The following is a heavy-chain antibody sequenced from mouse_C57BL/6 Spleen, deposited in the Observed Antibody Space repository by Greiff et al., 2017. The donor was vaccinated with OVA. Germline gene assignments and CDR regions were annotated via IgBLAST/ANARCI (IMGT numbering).Heavy chain of an antibody. J-gene: IGHJ2*01. CDR2: IDPSDSYT. CDR1: GYTFTSYW. D-gene: IGHD3-3*01. CDR3: ARRGPSYFDY. Sequence: QVQLQQPGAELVKPGASVKLSCKASGYTFTSYWMQWVKQRPGQGLEWIGEIDPSDSYTNYNQKFKGKATLTVDTSSSTAYLQLSSLTSEDSAVYYCARRGPSYFDYWGQGTTLTVSS. V-gene: IGHV1-50*01.